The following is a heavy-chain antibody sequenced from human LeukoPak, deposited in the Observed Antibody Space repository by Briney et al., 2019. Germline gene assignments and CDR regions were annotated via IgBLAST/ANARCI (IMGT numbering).Heavy chain of an antibody. CDR3: AKGGCSGGSCYNDFDY. Sequence: SGRSLRLSCAASGFTFSSYGMHWVRQAPGKGLEWVAVIWYDGSNKYYADSVKGPFPISRDNSKNTLHLQMNSLRAEDTAVYYCAKGGCSGGSCYNDFDYWGQGTLVTVSS. CDR1: GFTFSSYG. J-gene: IGHJ4*02. CDR2: IWYDGSNK. D-gene: IGHD2-15*01. V-gene: IGHV3-33*06.